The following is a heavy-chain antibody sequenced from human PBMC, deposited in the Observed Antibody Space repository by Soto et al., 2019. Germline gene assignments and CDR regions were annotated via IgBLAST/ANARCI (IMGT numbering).Heavy chain of an antibody. Sequence: ASVKVSCKASAYTFTSYAMHWVRQARGQRLEWMGWINAGNGNTKYSQKFQGRVTITRDTSASTAYMELSSLRSEDTAVYYCARDGYSYGPRGMDVWGQGTTVTVSS. CDR2: INAGNGNT. J-gene: IGHJ6*02. V-gene: IGHV1-3*01. CDR1: AYTFTSYA. CDR3: ARDGYSYGPRGMDV. D-gene: IGHD5-18*01.